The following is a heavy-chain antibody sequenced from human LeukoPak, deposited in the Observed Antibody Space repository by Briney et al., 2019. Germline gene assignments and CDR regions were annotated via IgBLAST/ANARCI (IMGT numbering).Heavy chain of an antibody. D-gene: IGHD3-3*01. CDR1: GYTFINYG. CDR2: ISDYTGNT. CDR3: ARVDFLNYDFWSGYYDYFDY. J-gene: IGHJ4*02. V-gene: IGHV1-18*01. Sequence: ASVKVSCKASGYTFINYGISWVRQAPGQGLKWMGWISDYTGNTNYAQKVQGRVTLTTDTSTSTAYMELRSLRSDDTAVYYCARVDFLNYDFWSGYYDYFDYWGQGTLVTVSS.